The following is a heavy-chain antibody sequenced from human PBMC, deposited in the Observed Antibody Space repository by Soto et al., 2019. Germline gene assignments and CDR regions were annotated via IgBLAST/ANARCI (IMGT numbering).Heavy chain of an antibody. CDR1: GFTFSSYA. V-gene: IGHV3-23*01. CDR2: ISGSGGST. D-gene: IGHD5-18*01. CDR3: AKERGYNYGYDAMDV. Sequence: EVQLLESGGGLVQPGGSLRLSCAASGFTFSSYAMSWVRQAPGNGLEWVSGISGSGGSTYYADSLKGRFTISRDNSQNTLYLQTNSLRAEDTAVYYCAKERGYNYGYDAMDVWGQGTTVTVSS. J-gene: IGHJ6*02.